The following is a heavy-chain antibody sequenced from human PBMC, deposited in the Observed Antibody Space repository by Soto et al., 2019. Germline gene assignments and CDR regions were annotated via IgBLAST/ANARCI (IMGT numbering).Heavy chain of an antibody. CDR2: IRGRAKKYAT. CDR3: CGGGGYSLQDI. J-gene: IGHJ4*02. V-gene: IGHV3-73*01. Sequence: ELQLVESGGDLVQPGGSLKLSCTGLGFNFSGSALHWVRQPSGKGLEWVGRIRGRAKKYATSYAAWVRGRFYLSRDDSKSTALLQMNSLRDEDTGVYFCCGGGGYSLQDIWGQGTLVTVSS. D-gene: IGHD3-16*01. CDR1: GFNFSGSA.